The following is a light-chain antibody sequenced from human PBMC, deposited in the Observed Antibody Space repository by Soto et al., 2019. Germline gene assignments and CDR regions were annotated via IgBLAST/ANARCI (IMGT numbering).Light chain of an antibody. CDR3: QQSYLTPQT. CDR2: VAS. Sequence: DIQMTQSPSSLTASVGDRVTITCRASQSISNYLNWYQQKPGKAPHLLIYVASNLQGGVPPRFSGSGSGTEFTLTISSLQPEDLATYYCQQSYLTPQTFGQGTKVEIK. CDR1: QSISNY. J-gene: IGKJ1*01. V-gene: IGKV1-39*01.